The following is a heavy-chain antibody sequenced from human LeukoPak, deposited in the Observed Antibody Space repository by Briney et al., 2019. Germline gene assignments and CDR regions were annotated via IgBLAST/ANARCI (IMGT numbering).Heavy chain of an antibody. D-gene: IGHD2-15*01. Sequence: GGSLRLSCAASGFSVNTYAMSWVRQAPGKGLQWVSALSNTGGSTYYADSVKGRFTISRDKSKNTLSLQMNSLRAEDTAVYYCAQQVGYCSSGSCYFTYWGQGTLVTVSS. CDR3: AQQVGYCSSGSCYFTY. V-gene: IGHV3-23*01. J-gene: IGHJ1*01. CDR1: GFSVNTYA. CDR2: LSNTGGST.